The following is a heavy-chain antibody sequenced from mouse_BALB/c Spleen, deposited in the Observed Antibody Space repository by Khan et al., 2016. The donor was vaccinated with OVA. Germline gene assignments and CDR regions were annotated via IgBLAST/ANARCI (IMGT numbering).Heavy chain of an antibody. V-gene: IGHV5-17*02. D-gene: IGHD2-3*01. CDR3: ARTGYYYFDY. J-gene: IGHJ2*01. CDR1: GFTFSGFG. CDR2: ISSGSNTI. Sequence: EVELVESGGGLVQTGGSRKLSCAASGFTFSGFGMHWVRQAPEKGLEWVAYISSGSNTIYYADTAKGRFTISRDHPKKTLFLQLTSLRSEDTAMYYCARTGYYYFDYWGQGTTLTVSS.